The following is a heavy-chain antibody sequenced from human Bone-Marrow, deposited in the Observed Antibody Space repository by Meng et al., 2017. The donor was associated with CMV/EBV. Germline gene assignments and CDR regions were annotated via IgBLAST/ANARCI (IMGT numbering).Heavy chain of an antibody. CDR1: SGSISSGDYY. D-gene: IGHD6-13*01. Sequence: SETLSLTCTVSSGSISSGDYYWSWIRQPPGKGLEWIGSIYYSGSTYYNPSLKSRVTISVDTSKNQFSLKLSSVTAADTAVYYCARDLREQLVSNWFDPWGQGTLVTVSS. CDR3: ARDLREQLVSNWFDP. V-gene: IGHV4-39*07. CDR2: IYYSGST. J-gene: IGHJ5*02.